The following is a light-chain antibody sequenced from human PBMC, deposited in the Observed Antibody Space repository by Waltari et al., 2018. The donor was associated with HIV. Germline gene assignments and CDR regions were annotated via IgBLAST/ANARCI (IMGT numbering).Light chain of an antibody. CDR2: LAGSGNS. Sequence: QPVLTQSSSASASLGSSVELTCTLSDGHSDYVIAWHQQQPGKAPRYLMKLAGSGNSNMGSGVPDRCSGSSSGADRFRIIAKLQSDDEATYYCETWDSNTRVFAGGTELTVL. CDR3: ETWDSNTRV. CDR1: DGHSDYV. J-gene: IGLJ3*02. V-gene: IGLV4-60*03.